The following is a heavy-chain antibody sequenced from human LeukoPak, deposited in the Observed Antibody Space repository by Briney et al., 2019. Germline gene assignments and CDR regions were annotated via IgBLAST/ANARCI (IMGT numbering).Heavy chain of an antibody. V-gene: IGHV1-8*01. CDR2: MNPNSGNT. J-gene: IGHJ4*02. D-gene: IGHD3-22*01. CDR3: ARDNYYDSIGGWWAVFDY. Sequence: ASVKVSCKASGYTFTSYDINWVRQATGQGLEWMGWMNPNSGNTGYAQKFQGRVTMTRNTSISTAYMELSSLRSEDTAVYYCARDNYYDSIGGWWAVFDYWGQGTLVTVSS. CDR1: GYTFTSYD.